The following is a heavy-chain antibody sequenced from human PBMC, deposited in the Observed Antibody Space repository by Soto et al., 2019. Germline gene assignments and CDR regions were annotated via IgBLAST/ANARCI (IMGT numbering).Heavy chain of an antibody. J-gene: IGHJ6*02. D-gene: IGHD3-3*01. CDR1: GYTFTGYY. V-gene: IGHV1-2*02. CDR3: ARERITIFGVVMEYGMDV. CDR2: INPNSGGT. Sequence: QVQLVQSGAEVKKPGASVKVSCKASGYTFTGYYMHWVRQAPGQGLEWMGWINPNSGGTNYAQKFHVRVTMTRDTSISTAYMELSRLRSDDTAVYYCARERITIFGVVMEYGMDVWGQGTTVTVSS.